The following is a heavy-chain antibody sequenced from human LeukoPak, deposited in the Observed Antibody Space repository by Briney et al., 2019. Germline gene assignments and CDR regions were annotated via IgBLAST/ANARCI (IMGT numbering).Heavy chain of an antibody. J-gene: IGHJ4*02. D-gene: IGHD5/OR15-5a*01. Sequence: PGGSLRLSCAASGFTFSSYAMRWVRQAPGKGLEWVSAISGSGGSTYYADSVKGRFTISRDNSKNTLYLQMNSLKTEDTAVYYCTTLRLVFFDYWGQGTLVTVSS. CDR2: ISGSGGST. CDR3: TTLRLVFFDY. CDR1: GFTFSSYA. V-gene: IGHV3-23*01.